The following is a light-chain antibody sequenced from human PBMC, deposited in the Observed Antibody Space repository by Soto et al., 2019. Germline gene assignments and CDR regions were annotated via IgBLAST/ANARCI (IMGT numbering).Light chain of an antibody. CDR2: KAS. CDR3: QQYNTYPLT. CDR1: QSISTW. Sequence: DIQMTQSPSTLSASVGDRVTITCRASQSISTWLAWYQQKPGKAPKLLIYKASSLESGVPSRFSGSGSGTEFTLTISSLQPDDFATYYCQQYNTYPLTFGGGTTGRSN. V-gene: IGKV1-5*03. J-gene: IGKJ4*01.